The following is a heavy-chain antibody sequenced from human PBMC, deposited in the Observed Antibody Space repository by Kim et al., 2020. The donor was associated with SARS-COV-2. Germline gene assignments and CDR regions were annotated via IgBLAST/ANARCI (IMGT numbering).Heavy chain of an antibody. V-gene: IGHV4-34*01. CDR2: INHSGST. Sequence: SETLSLTCAVYGGSFSGYYWSWIRQPPGKGLEWIGEINHSGSTNYNPSLKSRVTISVDTSKNQFSLKLSSVTAADTAVYYCAGGKNYDFFGLAYGMDVWGQGTTVTVSS. D-gene: IGHD3-3*01. CDR1: GGSFSGYY. CDR3: AGGKNYDFFGLAYGMDV. J-gene: IGHJ6*02.